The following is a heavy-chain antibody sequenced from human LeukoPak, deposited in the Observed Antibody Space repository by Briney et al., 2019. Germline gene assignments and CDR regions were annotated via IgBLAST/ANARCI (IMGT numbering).Heavy chain of an antibody. J-gene: IGHJ4*02. V-gene: IGHV1-18*01. CDR1: GYTFTSSG. CDR2: ISAYNGNT. D-gene: IGHD3-3*01. CDR3: AREVGIFGVYYFDY. Sequence: ASVKVSCKASGYTFTSSGISWVRQAPGQGLEWMGWISAYNGNTNYAQKLQGRVTMTTDTSTSTAYMELRSLRSDDTAVYYCAREVGIFGVYYFDYWGQGTLVTVSS.